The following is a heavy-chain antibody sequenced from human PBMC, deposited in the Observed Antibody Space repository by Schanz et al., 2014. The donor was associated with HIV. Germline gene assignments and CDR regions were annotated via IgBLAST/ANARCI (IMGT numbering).Heavy chain of an antibody. V-gene: IGHV3-33*01. CDR1: GFIFSSYG. CDR3: ARGGGHCSDGSCYDWIDS. J-gene: IGHJ5*01. D-gene: IGHD2-15*01. CDR2: IWHDGSKT. Sequence: VQLVESGGGVVQPGRSLRLSCAASGFIFSSYGIHWVRQAPGKGLEWVTAIWHDGSKTSYADSVKGRFTISRDNTKKTVYLQMNSLRADDTAVYYCARGGGHCSDGSCYDWIDSWGQGTLVTVSS.